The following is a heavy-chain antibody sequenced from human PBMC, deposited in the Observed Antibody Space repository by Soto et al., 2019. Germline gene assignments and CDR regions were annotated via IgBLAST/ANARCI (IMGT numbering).Heavy chain of an antibody. CDR3: ARGGSLNWSFDL. CDR2: INSDGSST. CDR1: GFTFSSYW. V-gene: IGHV3-74*01. D-gene: IGHD1-26*01. Sequence: EVQLVESGGGLVQPGGSLRLSCAASGFTFSSYWMHWVRQAPGKGLVWVSRINSDGSSTSYADSVKGRFTISRDNAKNTLDLPLNSLRAEDTAVYYCARGGSLNWSFDLWGRGTLVTVSS. J-gene: IGHJ2*01.